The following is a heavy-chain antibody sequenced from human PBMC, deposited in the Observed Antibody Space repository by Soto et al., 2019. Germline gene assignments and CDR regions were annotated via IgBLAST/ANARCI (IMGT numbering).Heavy chain of an antibody. D-gene: IGHD3-9*01. V-gene: IGHV1-24*01. Sequence: GASVKVSRKVSGYTLTEVSMHWVRQAPGKGLEWMGGFDPEDGETIYAQKFQGRVTMTEDTSTDTAYMELSSLRSEDTAVYYCATLGYYDILTGYWVTPGKYYFDYWGQGTLVTVSS. CDR3: ATLGYYDILTGYWVTPGKYYFDY. CDR2: FDPEDGET. CDR1: GYTLTEVS. J-gene: IGHJ4*02.